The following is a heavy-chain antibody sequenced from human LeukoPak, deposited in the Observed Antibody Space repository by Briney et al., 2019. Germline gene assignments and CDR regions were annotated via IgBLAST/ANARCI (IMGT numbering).Heavy chain of an antibody. CDR3: STDKKVTPGAVPLAY. Sequence: GGSLRLSCAASGFTFSNAWMSWVRQVPGKGLEWIGRIRSRADGGTTDYAAPVQGRFTVSRDDSKNTLYLQMNSLKTEDTAVYYCSTDKKVTPGAVPLAYWGQGTLVTVSS. D-gene: IGHD2-2*01. CDR2: IRSRADGGTT. J-gene: IGHJ4*02. V-gene: IGHV3-15*01. CDR1: GFTFSNAW.